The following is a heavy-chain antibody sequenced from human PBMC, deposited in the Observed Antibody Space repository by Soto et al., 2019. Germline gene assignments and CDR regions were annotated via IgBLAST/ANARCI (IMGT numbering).Heavy chain of an antibody. V-gene: IGHV2-5*01. J-gene: IGHJ5*02. D-gene: IGHD2-15*01. CDR2: IYWNDDK. CDR3: AHRGGYCSGGSCRENWFDP. CDR1: GFSLSTSGVG. Sequence: QITLKESGPTLVKPTQTLTLTCTFSGFSLSTSGVGVGWIRQPPGKALEWLALIYWNDDKRYSPSLKSRLTITKDTSKNQVVLTMTNMDPVDTATYYCAHRGGYCSGGSCRENWFDPWGQGTLVTVSS.